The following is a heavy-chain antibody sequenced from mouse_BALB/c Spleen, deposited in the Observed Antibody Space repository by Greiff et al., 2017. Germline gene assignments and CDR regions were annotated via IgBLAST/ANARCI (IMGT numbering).Heavy chain of an antibody. CDR2: IYPGSGST. Sequence: VQLQQSGAELVKPGTSVKLSCKASGYNFTSYWINWVKLRPGQGLEWIGDIYPGSGSTNYNEKFKSKATLTVDTSSSTAYMQLSSLASEDSALYYCARRTGFDYWGQGTTLTVSS. CDR3: ARRTGFDY. J-gene: IGHJ2*01. CDR1: GYNFTSYW. V-gene: IGHV1-55*01. D-gene: IGHD4-1*01.